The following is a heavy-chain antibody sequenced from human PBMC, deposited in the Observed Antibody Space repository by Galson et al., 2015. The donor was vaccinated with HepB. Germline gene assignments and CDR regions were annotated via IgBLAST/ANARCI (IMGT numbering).Heavy chain of an antibody. CDR3: ARDGEKEYGIDV. CDR2: ISSSGSTI. Sequence: SLRLSCAASGFTFSDYYMSWIRQAPGKGLEWVSYISSSGSTIYYADSVKGRFTISRDNAKSSLYLQINSLRAEDTAIYYCARDGEKEYGIDVWGQGTTVTVSS. V-gene: IGHV3-11*01. D-gene: IGHD3-10*01. J-gene: IGHJ6*02. CDR1: GFTFSDYY.